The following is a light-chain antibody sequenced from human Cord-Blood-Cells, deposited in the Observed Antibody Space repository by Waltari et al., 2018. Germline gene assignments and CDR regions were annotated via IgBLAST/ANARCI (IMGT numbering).Light chain of an antibody. CDR3: QQRSNWPPIT. Sequence: EIVLTQSPATLSLSPGKRATLSCSASQSVSSHLAWYQQKPGQAPRLLIYDASNRATGIPARFSGSGSGTDFTLTISSLEPEDFAVYYCQQRSNWPPITFGQGTRLEIK. V-gene: IGKV3-11*01. J-gene: IGKJ5*01. CDR1: QSVSSH. CDR2: DAS.